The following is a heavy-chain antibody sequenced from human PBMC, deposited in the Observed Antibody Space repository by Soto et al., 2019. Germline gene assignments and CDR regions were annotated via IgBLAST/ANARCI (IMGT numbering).Heavy chain of an antibody. CDR3: ARSNSGYYKWFDP. J-gene: IGHJ5*02. Sequence: PSETLSLTCTVSGCSIASSTYYWGWIRQPPGKGLEWLATIYYSASTYYNPSLKSRVTISVDTSKNQFSLKLNSVTAADTAVYYCARSNSGYYKWFDPWGQGTLVTVS. V-gene: IGHV4-39*01. CDR2: IYYSAST. D-gene: IGHD3-22*01. CDR1: GCSIASSTYY.